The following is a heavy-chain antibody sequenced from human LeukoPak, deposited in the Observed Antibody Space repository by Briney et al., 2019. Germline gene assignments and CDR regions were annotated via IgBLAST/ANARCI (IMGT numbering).Heavy chain of an antibody. CDR3: ASGTMVATYLVY. V-gene: IGHV1-2*02. CDR1: GYTFTGYY. D-gene: IGHD5-12*01. CDR2: SNPNSCCT. J-gene: IGHJ4*02. Sequence: ASVKVSCKASGYTFTGYYMHWVRQAPGQGLEWMVWSNPNSCCTNYAQKFQGRVTMTRDTSISTAYMEPSRLRSDDTAVYYCASGTMVATYLVYWGQGTLVTVSS.